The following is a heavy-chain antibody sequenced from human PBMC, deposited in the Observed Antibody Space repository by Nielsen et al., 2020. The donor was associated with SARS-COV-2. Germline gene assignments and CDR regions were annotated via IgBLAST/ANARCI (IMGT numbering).Heavy chain of an antibody. CDR3: ARVSGGNIKNSFDI. V-gene: IGHV3-64*01. J-gene: IGHJ3*02. Sequence: WIRQPPGKGLEYVSSISGDGESTYYANSVKGRFTVSRDKSKNTLYLQMGSLRLEDTAVYYCARVSGGNIKNSFDIWGRGTRVTVSS. CDR2: ISGDGEST. D-gene: IGHD3-16*01.